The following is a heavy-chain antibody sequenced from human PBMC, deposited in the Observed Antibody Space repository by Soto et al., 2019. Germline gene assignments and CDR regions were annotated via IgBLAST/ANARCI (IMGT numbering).Heavy chain of an antibody. Sequence: TSENLSLTCAAYGGSFSGYYWSWIRQPPGKGLEWIGEINHRGSTNYNPSVKSRVTISVATSKNQFSLKLSSVTAAETAVYYCARLGIGGARGAFDIWGQGTMVTVSS. CDR3: ARLGIGGARGAFDI. V-gene: IGHV4-34*01. J-gene: IGHJ3*02. CDR2: INHRGST. D-gene: IGHD1-26*01. CDR1: GGSFSGYY.